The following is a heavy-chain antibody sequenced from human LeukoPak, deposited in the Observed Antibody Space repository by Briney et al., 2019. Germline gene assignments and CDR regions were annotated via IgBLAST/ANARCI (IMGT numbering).Heavy chain of an antibody. CDR2: IYHSGNT. Sequence: SETLSLTCTVSGGSISNYYWSWIRQPPGKGLEWIGYIYHSGNTNYNPSLKSRVTISVDTSKNQFSLKLSSVTAADTALYYCARVGSQGAHCGGDCYVFWGQGTLVTVSS. CDR1: GGSISNYY. J-gene: IGHJ4*02. D-gene: IGHD2-21*02. CDR3: ARVGSQGAHCGGDCYVF. V-gene: IGHV4-59*01.